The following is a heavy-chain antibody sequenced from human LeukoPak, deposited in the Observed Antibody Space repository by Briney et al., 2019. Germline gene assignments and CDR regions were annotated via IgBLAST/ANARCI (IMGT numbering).Heavy chain of an antibody. J-gene: IGHJ3*02. V-gene: IGHV1-8*01. CDR3: LVGATSIDAFDI. CDR2: MNPNSGNT. CDR1: GYTFTSYD. D-gene: IGHD1-26*01. Sequence: ASVKVSCKASGYTFTSYDINWVRQATGQGLEWMGWMNPNSGNTGYAQKFQGRVTMTRNTSISTAYMELSSLRSGDTAVYYCLVGATSIDAFDIWGQGTMVTVSS.